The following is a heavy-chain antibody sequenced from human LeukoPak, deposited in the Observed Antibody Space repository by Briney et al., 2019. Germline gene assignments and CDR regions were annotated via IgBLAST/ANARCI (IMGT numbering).Heavy chain of an antibody. CDR2: INPNSGGT. CDR3: ARDVGPYYFDY. CDR1: GYTFTGYY. J-gene: IGHJ4*02. Sequence: GASVKVSCKASGYTFTGYYMHWVRQAPGQGLEWMGWINPNSGGTNYAQKFQGKVTMTRDTSTSTAYMELSRLRSDDTAVYYCARDVGPYYFDYWGQGTLVTVSS. D-gene: IGHD3/OR15-3a*01. V-gene: IGHV1-2*02.